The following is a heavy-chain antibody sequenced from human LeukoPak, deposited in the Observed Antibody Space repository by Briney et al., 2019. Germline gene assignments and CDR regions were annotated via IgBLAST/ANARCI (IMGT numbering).Heavy chain of an antibody. Sequence: GGSLRLSCAASGFTFSSYAMSWVRQAPGRGLEWVSAISGSGGSTYYADSVKGRFTISRENAKNSLYLQMNSLRAEDTAVYYCAELGITMIGGVWGKGTTVTISS. CDR1: GFTFSSYA. D-gene: IGHD3-10*02. J-gene: IGHJ6*04. CDR3: AELGITMIGGV. V-gene: IGHV3-23*01. CDR2: ISGSGGST.